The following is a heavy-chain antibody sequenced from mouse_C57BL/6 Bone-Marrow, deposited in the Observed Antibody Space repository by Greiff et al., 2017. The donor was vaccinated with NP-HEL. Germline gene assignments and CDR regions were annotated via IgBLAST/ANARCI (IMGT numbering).Heavy chain of an antibody. J-gene: IGHJ1*03. CDR1: GYTFTSYW. Sequence: VQLQQSGTVLARPGASVKMSCKPSGYTFTSYWMHWVKQRPGQGLEWIGAIYPGNSDTSYNQKFKGNAKLTAVTSASTAYMELSSLTNEDSAVYYCTRSGPHWYFDVWGTGTTVTVSS. V-gene: IGHV1-5*01. CDR3: TRSGPHWYFDV. CDR2: IYPGNSDT. D-gene: IGHD3-1*01.